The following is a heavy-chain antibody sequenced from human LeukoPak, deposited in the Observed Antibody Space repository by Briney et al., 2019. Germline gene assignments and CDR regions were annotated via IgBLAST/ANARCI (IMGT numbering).Heavy chain of an antibody. D-gene: IGHD5-18*01. CDR3: VKEERGYGYGDY. CDR1: GFTFSNCA. V-gene: IGHV3-23*01. CDR2: VSDDGAKT. Sequence: GGSLRLSCAASGFTFSNCAMSWVRQPPGKGLEWVSAVSDDGAKTWYADSVKGRFTISRDNSENTVSLQMTNLRADDTARYYCVKEERGYGYGDYWGQGTLVTVSS. J-gene: IGHJ4*02.